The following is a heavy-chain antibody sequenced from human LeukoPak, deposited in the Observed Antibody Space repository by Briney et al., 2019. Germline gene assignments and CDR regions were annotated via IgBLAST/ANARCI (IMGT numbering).Heavy chain of an antibody. CDR2: IIPIFGSA. CDR1: GGTFRRYG. V-gene: IGHV1-69*13. D-gene: IGHD4-17*01. CDR3: ARLYGDYSDY. J-gene: IGHJ4*02. Sequence: SVKVSCKASGGTFRRYGVSWVRPAPGQGLEWMGGIIPIFGSANYAQKFQDRVTITADESTSTAHMELSSLRSEDTAVYYCARLYGDYSDYWGQGTLVTVSS.